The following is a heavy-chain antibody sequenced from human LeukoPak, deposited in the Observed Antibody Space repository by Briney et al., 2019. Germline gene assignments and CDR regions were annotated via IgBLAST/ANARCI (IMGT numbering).Heavy chain of an antibody. CDR1: GFTFSTYA. CDR2: ISDNGGRK. CDR3: ARSTLSCSTTSCFMGDFDY. D-gene: IGHD2-2*01. J-gene: IGHJ4*02. V-gene: IGHV3-23*01. Sequence: GGSLRLSCAASGFTFSTYAMSWVRQAPGKGLEWVSSISDNGGRKFYADSVRGRLTISRDNSRSTLYLQMNSLRADDTAVYYCARSTLSCSTTSCFMGDFDYWGQGTLVTVSS.